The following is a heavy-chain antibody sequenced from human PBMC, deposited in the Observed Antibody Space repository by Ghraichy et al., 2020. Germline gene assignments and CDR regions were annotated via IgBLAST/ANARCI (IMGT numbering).Heavy chain of an antibody. D-gene: IGHD6-13*01. CDR1: GYTFTGYY. CDR3: MTSGYSSSWYADY. V-gene: IGHV1-2*02. Sequence: ASVKVSCKASGYTFTGYYMHWVRQAPGQGLEWMGWINPNSGGTNYAQKFQGRVTMTRDTSISTAYMELSRLRSDDTAVYYCMTSGYSSSWYADYWGQGTLVTVSS. CDR2: INPNSGGT. J-gene: IGHJ4*02.